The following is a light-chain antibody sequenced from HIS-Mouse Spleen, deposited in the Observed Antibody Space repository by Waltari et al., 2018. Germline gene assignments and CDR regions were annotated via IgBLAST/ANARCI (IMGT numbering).Light chain of an antibody. V-gene: IGLV2-23*03. CDR2: EGS. CDR3: CSYAGSSTFVVV. J-gene: IGLJ2*01. Sequence: QSALTQPASVSGSPGQAITISCTGTSSDVGSYNLFSWYQRHPGKAPKLMIYEGSKRPSGVANRFSGSKSGNTASLTISGLQAEDESDYYCCSYAGSSTFVVVFGGGTKLTVL. CDR1: SSDVGSYNL.